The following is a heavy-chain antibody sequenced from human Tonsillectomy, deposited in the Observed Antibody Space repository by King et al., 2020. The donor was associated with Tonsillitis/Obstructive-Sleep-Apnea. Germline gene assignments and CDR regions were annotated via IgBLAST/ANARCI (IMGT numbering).Heavy chain of an antibody. CDR1: GFTFTSYA. CDR2: INTNTVNP. V-gene: IGHV7-4-1*02. D-gene: IGHD4-17*01. J-gene: IGHJ2*01. Sequence: QLVQSGSELKKPGASVKVSCKASGFTFTSYAMNWVRQAPGQGLERIGWINTNTVNPPYAQVFTGRFVFSLDTTVSTAYLQISSLKAEDTAVYYCARNYGDYVAPDWYFDLWGRGTLVTVSS. CDR3: ARNYGDYVAPDWYFDL.